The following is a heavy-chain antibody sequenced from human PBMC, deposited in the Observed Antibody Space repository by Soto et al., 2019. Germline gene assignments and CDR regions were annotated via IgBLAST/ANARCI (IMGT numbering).Heavy chain of an antibody. J-gene: IGHJ6*02. CDR1: GYTFSSYG. V-gene: IGHV1-18*01. Sequence: ASVKVSCKASGYTFSSYGVSWVRQAPGQGLEWMGWIIPYNGNTNYAQKFQGRVIMTTDTSTSTAYMELSSLRSEDTAVYYCASTGYSSGWSYYYYGMDVWGQGTTVTVSS. CDR3: ASTGYSSGWSYYYYGMDV. D-gene: IGHD6-19*01. CDR2: IIPYNGNT.